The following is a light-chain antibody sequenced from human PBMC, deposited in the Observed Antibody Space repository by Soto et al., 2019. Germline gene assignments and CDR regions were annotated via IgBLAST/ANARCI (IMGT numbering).Light chain of an antibody. J-gene: IGKJ1*01. CDR1: QSISSN. CDR2: GAF. Sequence: EIVVTQSRAPLSVSPGARATLSCRASQSISSNLAWYHQKPGQAPSLLIYGAFTRATGIPARFSGTGSGTEFTLTISSLQSEDFALYYCQQYNDCPLTFGQGTKVDIK. CDR3: QQYNDCPLT. V-gene: IGKV3-15*01.